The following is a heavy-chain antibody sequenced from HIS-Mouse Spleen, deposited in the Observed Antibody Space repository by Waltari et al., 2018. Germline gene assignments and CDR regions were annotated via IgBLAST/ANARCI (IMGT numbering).Heavy chain of an antibody. V-gene: IGHV4-34*01. CDR2: INHSGST. J-gene: IGHJ4*02. Sequence: QVQLQQWGAGLLKPSEPLSLTCAVYGGSFSGFYWSWIRQPPGTGLEWIGEINHSGSTNYNPSLKSRVTISVDTSKNQFSLKLSSVTAADTAVYYCARSKGYCSSTSCYYFDYWGQGTLVTVSS. CDR1: GGSFSGFY. CDR3: ARSKGYCSSTSCYYFDY. D-gene: IGHD2-2*01.